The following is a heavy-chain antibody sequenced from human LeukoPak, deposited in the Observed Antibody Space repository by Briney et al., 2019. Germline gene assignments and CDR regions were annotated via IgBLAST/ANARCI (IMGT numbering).Heavy chain of an antibody. CDR3: ARVSRYSYGYFDY. V-gene: IGHV4-4*02. Sequence: SETLSLTCAVSGGSISSSNWWSWVRQPPGKGLEWIGSIYYSGSTYYNPSLKSRVTISVDTSKNQFSLKLSSVTAADTAVYYCARVSRYSYGYFDYWGQGTLVTVSS. J-gene: IGHJ4*02. CDR1: GGSISSSNW. D-gene: IGHD5-18*01. CDR2: IYYSGST.